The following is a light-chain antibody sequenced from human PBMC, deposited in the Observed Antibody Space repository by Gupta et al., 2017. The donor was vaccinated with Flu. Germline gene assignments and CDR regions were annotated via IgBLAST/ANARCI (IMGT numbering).Light chain of an antibody. Sequence: DIQMTQSPSTLSASVGDRVTITCRASQSINNWLAWYQQKPGKAPKLLIYKASNLKSGVPFRFSGSQSGTEFTLTINSLQPDDSATYYCHQHLSYPLTFGGGTKVEIK. CDR1: QSINNW. CDR2: KAS. J-gene: IGKJ4*01. V-gene: IGKV1-5*03. CDR3: HQHLSYPLT.